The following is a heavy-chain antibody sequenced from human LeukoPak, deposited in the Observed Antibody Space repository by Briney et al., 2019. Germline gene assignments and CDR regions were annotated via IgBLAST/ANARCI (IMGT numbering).Heavy chain of an antibody. V-gene: IGHV4-59*08. J-gene: IGHJ4*02. CDR1: GGSINTYY. CDR2: IYYSGST. CDR3: ARLDY. Sequence: SETLSLTCTVSGGSINTYYWSWIRQPPGKGLEWIGYIYYSGSTSYNPSLKSRVTISVDTSKNQFSLKLSSVTAADTAVYYCARLDYWGQGTLVTVSS.